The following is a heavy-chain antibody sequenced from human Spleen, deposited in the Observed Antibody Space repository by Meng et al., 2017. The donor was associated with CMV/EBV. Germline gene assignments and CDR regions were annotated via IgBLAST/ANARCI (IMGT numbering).Heavy chain of an antibody. V-gene: IGHV4-39*07. CDR2: MYYSGST. CDR3: ARGPVYWSAPRWFDP. Sequence: SETLSLTCTVSGGSISSGNYYWGWIRQPPGKGLEWIGSMYYSGSTYYNPSLKSRVTISVDTSKNQFSLKLSSVTAADTAVYYCARGPVYWSAPRWFDPWGQGTLVTVSS. D-gene: IGHD3-3*01. J-gene: IGHJ5*02. CDR1: GGSISSGNYY.